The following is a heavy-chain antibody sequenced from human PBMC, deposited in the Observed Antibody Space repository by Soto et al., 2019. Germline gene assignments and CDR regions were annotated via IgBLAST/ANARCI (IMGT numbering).Heavy chain of an antibody. CDR1: GFTLARYT. Sequence: EVLLLESGGDVVQPGGSLRLSCAASGFTLARYTMGWVRQAPGKGLEWVAESYSSGGTEYANSVKGRFTVSRDNSRSTLFLQMNSLGVDDTALYFCASDREPDGIWTFDSWGQGTLVTVSS. D-gene: IGHD3-9*01. V-gene: IGHV3-23*01. CDR3: ASDREPDGIWTFDS. CDR2: SYSSGGT. J-gene: IGHJ4*02.